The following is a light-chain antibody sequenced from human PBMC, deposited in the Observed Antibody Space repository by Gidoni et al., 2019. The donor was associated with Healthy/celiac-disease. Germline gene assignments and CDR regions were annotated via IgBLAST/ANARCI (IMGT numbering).Light chain of an antibody. CDR1: QSISSY. Sequence: DLQMTQSPSSLSASVGDRVTITCRARQSISSYLNWYQQKPGKAPKLLIYAASSLQSGVPSRFSGSGFGKDYTLTISSLKPEDFATYYCQQSYSTPRTFGQGTKVEIK. V-gene: IGKV1-39*01. CDR2: AAS. J-gene: IGKJ1*01. CDR3: QQSYSTPRT.